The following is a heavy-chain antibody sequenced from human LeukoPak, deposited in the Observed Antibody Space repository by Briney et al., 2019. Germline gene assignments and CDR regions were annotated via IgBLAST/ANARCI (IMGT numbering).Heavy chain of an antibody. CDR2: IYSGGST. Sequence: HPGGSLRLSCAASGFTVGSNYMSWVRQAPGKGLEWVSVIYSGGSTYYADSVNGRFTISRDNSKNTLSLQMNSLRAEDTAVYYCAGDYYGSGSYYNYWGQGTLVTVSS. CDR3: AGDYYGSGSYYNY. CDR1: GFTVGSNY. J-gene: IGHJ4*02. D-gene: IGHD3-10*01. V-gene: IGHV3-66*01.